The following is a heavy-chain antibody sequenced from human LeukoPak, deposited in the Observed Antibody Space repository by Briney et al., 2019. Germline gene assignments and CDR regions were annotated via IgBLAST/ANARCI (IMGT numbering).Heavy chain of an antibody. J-gene: IGHJ6*03. V-gene: IGHV3-30*02. D-gene: IGHD1-14*01. CDR1: GFTFSSYG. CDR2: IRYDGSNK. Sequence: GRSLRLSCAASGFTFSSYGMHWVRQAPGKGLEGVAFIRYDGSNKYYADSVKGRFTISRDNSKNTLYLQMNSLRAEDTAVYYCARANPYYYYYMDVWGKGTTVTISS. CDR3: ARANPYYYYYMDV.